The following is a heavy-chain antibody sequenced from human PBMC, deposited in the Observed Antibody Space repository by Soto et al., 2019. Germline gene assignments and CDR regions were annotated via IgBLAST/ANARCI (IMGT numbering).Heavy chain of an antibody. CDR3: ATDGSYAQHV. V-gene: IGHV3-74*01. CDR2: IYSDGSIT. CDR1: GFTFSSTW. Sequence: PGGSLRLSCTASGFTFSSTWMHWVRQAPGRGLVWVSHIYSDGSITAYADSMKGRFTISRDNARNMMYLQMNSLRVEDTAVYYCATDGSYAQHVWGQGTTVTVSS. D-gene: IGHD2-2*01. J-gene: IGHJ6*02.